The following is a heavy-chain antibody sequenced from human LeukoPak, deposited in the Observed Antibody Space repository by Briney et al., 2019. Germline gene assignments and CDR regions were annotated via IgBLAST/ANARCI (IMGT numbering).Heavy chain of an antibody. CDR3: AREGYDYVWGTPRYNWFDP. D-gene: IGHD3-16*01. V-gene: IGHV4-59*01. CDR1: GGSISSYY. CDR2: IYYSGST. J-gene: IGHJ5*02. Sequence: SETLSLTCTVSGGSISSYYWSWIRRPPGKGLEWIGYIYYSGSTNYNPSLKSRVTISVDTSKNQFSLKPSSVTAADTAVYYCAREGYDYVWGTPRYNWFDPWGQGTLVTVSS.